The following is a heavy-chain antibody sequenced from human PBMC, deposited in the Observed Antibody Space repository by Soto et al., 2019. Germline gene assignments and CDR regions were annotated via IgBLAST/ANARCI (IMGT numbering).Heavy chain of an antibody. V-gene: IGHV1-18*01. CDR3: ARGRYGDY. J-gene: IGHJ4*02. Sequence: QVHLVQSGAEVKKPGASVKVSCQGSGYAFTTYGITWVRQAPGQGLEWMGWISAHNGNANYAQKLQGRVTVTRDTSTSTAYMELRSLGYDDTAVYYGARGRYGDYWGQGALVTVSS. D-gene: IGHD1-1*01. CDR2: ISAHNGNA. CDR1: GYAFTTYG.